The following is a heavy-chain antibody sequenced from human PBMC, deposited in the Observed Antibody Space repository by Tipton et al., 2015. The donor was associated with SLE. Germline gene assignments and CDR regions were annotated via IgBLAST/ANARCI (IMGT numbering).Heavy chain of an antibody. CDR2: SYTSGST. J-gene: IGHJ4*02. CDR1: GGSISSGSYY. D-gene: IGHD3-22*01. V-gene: IGHV4-61*09. Sequence: TLSLTCTVSGGSISSGSYYWSWIRQPAGKGLEWIGHSYTSGSTNYNPSLKSRVTISVDTSKNQFSLKLSSVTAADTAVYYCARVRYYDSSGYYYPYFDYWGQGTLVTVSS. CDR3: ARVRYYDSSGYYYPYFDY.